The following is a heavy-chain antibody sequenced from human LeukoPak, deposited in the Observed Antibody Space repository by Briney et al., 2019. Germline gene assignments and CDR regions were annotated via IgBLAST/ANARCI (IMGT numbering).Heavy chain of an antibody. D-gene: IGHD3-22*01. CDR1: GFSLSTSGVG. J-gene: IGHJ4*02. Sequence: ESGPTLVKPTQTLTLTCTFPGFSLSTSGVGVGWIRQPPGKALEWLALIYWNGDKRYSPSLKSRLTITKDTSKNQVVLTMTNMDPVDTATYYCAHSGDYYDSSGYYGIFDYWGQGTLVTVSS. V-gene: IGHV2-5*01. CDR2: IYWNGDK. CDR3: AHSGDYYDSSGYYGIFDY.